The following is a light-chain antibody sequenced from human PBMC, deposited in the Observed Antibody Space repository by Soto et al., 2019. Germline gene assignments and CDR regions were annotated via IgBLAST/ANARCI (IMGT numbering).Light chain of an antibody. CDR1: SSDVGGYNY. Sequence: QSALTQPASVSGSPGQSITISCTGTSSDVGGYNYVSWYQQHPGKAPKLMIYEVSNRPSGVSNRFSGSKSGNTASLTIYGLQAEDEGDYYCRSYISSSTTYVFGTGTKLTVL. J-gene: IGLJ1*01. V-gene: IGLV2-14*01. CDR3: RSYISSSTTYV. CDR2: EVS.